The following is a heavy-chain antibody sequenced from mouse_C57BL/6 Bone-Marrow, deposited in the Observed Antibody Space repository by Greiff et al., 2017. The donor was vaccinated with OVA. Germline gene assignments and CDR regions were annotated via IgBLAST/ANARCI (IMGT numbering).Heavy chain of an antibody. CDR2: ISPRSGNT. V-gene: IGHV1-81*01. CDR3: ARLRTYYSNYDFDY. CDR1: GYTFTSYG. J-gene: IGHJ2*01. D-gene: IGHD2-5*01. Sequence: VQLQQSGAELARPGASVKLSCKASGYTFTSYGISWVKQRTGQGLEWIGEISPRSGNTYYNEKFKGKATLTADKSSSTAYMELRSLTSEDSAVYFCARLRTYYSNYDFDYWGQGTTLTVSS.